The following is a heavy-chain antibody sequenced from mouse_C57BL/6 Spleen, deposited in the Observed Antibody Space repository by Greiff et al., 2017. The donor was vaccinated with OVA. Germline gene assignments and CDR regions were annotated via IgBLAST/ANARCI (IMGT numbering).Heavy chain of an antibody. V-gene: IGHV1-64*01. CDR2: IHPNSGST. D-gene: IGHD2-5*01. CDR3: ARSGSNYEKADY. Sequence: QVQLKQPGAELVKPGASVKLSCKASGYTFTSYWMHWVKQRPGQGLEWIGMIHPNSGSTNYNEKFKSKATLTVDKSSSTAYMQLSSLTSEDSAVYYCARSGSNYEKADYWGQGTTLTVSS. J-gene: IGHJ2*01. CDR1: GYTFTSYW.